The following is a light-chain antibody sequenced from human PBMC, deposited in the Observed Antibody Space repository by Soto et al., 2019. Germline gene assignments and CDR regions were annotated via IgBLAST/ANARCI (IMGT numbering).Light chain of an antibody. CDR1: SSDVGSYNL. CDR2: EVS. V-gene: IGLV2-23*02. J-gene: IGLJ1*01. CDR3: CSYAVSSTYV. Sequence: QSVLTQPASVSGSPGQSITISCTGTSSDVGSYNLVSWYQQHPGKAPKLMIYEVSKRPSGVSNRFSGSKSGNTASLTNSGLKAEDEADYYCCSYAVSSTYVFGTGTKITVL.